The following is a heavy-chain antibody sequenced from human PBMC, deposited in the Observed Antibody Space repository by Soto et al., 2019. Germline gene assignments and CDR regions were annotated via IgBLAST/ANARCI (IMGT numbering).Heavy chain of an antibody. Sequence: SETLSLTCAVYGGSFSGYYWSWIRQPPGKGLEWIGEINHSGSTNYNPSLKSRVTISVDTSKNQFSLKLSSVTAADTAVYYCASLDRIVATALGGWFDPWGQGTLVTVSS. J-gene: IGHJ5*02. D-gene: IGHD5-12*01. CDR3: ASLDRIVATALGGWFDP. CDR2: INHSGST. V-gene: IGHV4-34*01. CDR1: GGSFSGYY.